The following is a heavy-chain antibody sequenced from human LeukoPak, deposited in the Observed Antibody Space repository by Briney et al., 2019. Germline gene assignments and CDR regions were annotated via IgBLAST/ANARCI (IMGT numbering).Heavy chain of an antibody. J-gene: IGHJ5*02. Sequence: SETLTLTCAVYGGSFSGYYWSWIRQPPGKGLEWIGEINHSGSTNHNPSLKSRVTISVDTSKNQFSLKLSSVTAADTAVYYCARGLDAWFDPWGQGTLVTVSS. CDR3: ARGLDAWFDP. V-gene: IGHV4-34*01. CDR1: GGSFSGYY. CDR2: INHSGST.